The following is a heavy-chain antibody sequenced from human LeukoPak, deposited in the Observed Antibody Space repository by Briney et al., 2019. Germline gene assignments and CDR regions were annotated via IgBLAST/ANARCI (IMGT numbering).Heavy chain of an antibody. Sequence: SETLSLTCTVSGGSISSYYWSWVRQPPGKGLEWIGYIYYSGSTNYNPSLKSRVTISVDTSKNQFSLKLRYVTAADTAVYYCARVTGYMVEDFFDYWGQGTLVTVSS. CDR1: GGSISSYY. CDR3: ARVTGYMVEDFFDY. V-gene: IGHV4-59*01. CDR2: IYYSGST. J-gene: IGHJ4*02. D-gene: IGHD3-9*01.